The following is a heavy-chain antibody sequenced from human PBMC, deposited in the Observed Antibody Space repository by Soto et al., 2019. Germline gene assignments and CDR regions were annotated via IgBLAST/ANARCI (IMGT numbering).Heavy chain of an antibody. Sequence: SETLSLTCAVYGGSFSGYYWSWIRQPPGKGLEWIGEINHSGSTNYNPSLKGRVTISVDTSKNQFSLKLSSVTAADTAVYYCASSLTGSKYYYYGMDVWGQGTTVTVSS. CDR3: ASSLTGSKYYYYGMDV. CDR2: INHSGST. J-gene: IGHJ6*02. D-gene: IGHD3-10*01. CDR1: GGSFSGYY. V-gene: IGHV4-34*01.